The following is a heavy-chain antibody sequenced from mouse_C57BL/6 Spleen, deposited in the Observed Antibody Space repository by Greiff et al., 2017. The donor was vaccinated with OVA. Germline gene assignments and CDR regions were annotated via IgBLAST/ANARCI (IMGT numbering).Heavy chain of an antibody. D-gene: IGHD1-1*01. Sequence: VQLQQSGAELARPGASVKLSCKASGYTFTSYGISWVKQRTGQGLEWIGEIYPRSGNTYSNDKFKGKATLTADTSSSTAYMELRSLTSEDSAVCFWARTGVYGSPTAYFDVGGTGTTVTVSS. CDR2: IYPRSGNT. J-gene: IGHJ1*03. V-gene: IGHV1-81*01. CDR3: ARTGVYGSPTAYFDV. CDR1: GYTFTSYG.